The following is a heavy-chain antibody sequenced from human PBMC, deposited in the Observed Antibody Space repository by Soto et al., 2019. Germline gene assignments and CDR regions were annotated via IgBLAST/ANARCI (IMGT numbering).Heavy chain of an antibody. Sequence: QVQLQQWGAGLLKPSETLSLTCAVYGGSFSGYYWTWIRQPPGTGLEWIGEINHSGSTNYNPSLKSRVTTSVDTSKNHFSLKLTSVTAADTAVYYCARDKITGLFDYWGQGTLVTGSS. J-gene: IGHJ4*02. CDR1: GGSFSGYY. CDR2: INHSGST. D-gene: IGHD2-8*02. CDR3: ARDKITGLFDY. V-gene: IGHV4-34*01.